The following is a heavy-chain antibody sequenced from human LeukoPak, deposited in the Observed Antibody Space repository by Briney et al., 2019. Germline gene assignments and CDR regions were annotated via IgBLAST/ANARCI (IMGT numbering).Heavy chain of an antibody. V-gene: IGHV3-72*01. CDR2: TRNKANSYTT. Sequence: GRSLRLSCAASGFTFSDHYMDWVRQAPGKGLEWVGRTRNKANSYTTEYAASVKGRFTISRDDSKNSLYLQMNSLKTEDTAVYYCARGAYGDDAFDIWGQGTMVTVSS. D-gene: IGHD4-17*01. CDR3: ARGAYGDDAFDI. CDR1: GFTFSDHY. J-gene: IGHJ3*02.